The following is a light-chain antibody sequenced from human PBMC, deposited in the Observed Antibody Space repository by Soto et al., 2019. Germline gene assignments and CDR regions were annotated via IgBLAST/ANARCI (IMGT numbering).Light chain of an antibody. J-gene: IGKJ1*01. V-gene: IGKV1-5*01. Sequence: DIKMDHSPSTLSASVEDRVTITCRASQSIGSWLAWYQQKPGKAPNPLIYDASTLQSGVASRFSGSGSGTDFTLTISSLQTEDVAVYYCQQYYETLWTFGQGTKVDI. CDR3: QQYYETLWT. CDR1: QSIGSW. CDR2: DAS.